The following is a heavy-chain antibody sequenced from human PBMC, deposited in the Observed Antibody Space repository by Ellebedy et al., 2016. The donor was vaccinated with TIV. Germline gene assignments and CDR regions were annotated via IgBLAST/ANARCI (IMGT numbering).Heavy chain of an antibody. CDR3: AREIYDSSGYYWNDAFDI. J-gene: IGHJ3*02. Sequence: GGSLRLSCVASGFTLSYAISWVRQAPGKGLEWVSYISSSGSTIYYADSVKGRFTISRDNAKNSLYLQMNSLRAEDTAVYYCAREIYDSSGYYWNDAFDIWGQGTMVTVSS. CDR2: ISSSGSTI. CDR1: GFTLSYA. V-gene: IGHV3-11*04. D-gene: IGHD3-22*01.